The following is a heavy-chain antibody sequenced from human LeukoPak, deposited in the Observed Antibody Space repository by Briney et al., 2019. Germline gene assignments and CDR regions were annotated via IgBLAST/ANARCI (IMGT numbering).Heavy chain of an antibody. Sequence: SETLSLTCAVYGGSFSGYYWSWIRQPPGKGLEWIGEINHSGSTNYNPSLKSRVTISVDTSKNQFSLKLSSVTAADTAVYYCARDMSDFWSDFYYYYYMDVWGKGTTVTVSS. CDR1: GGSFSGYY. CDR2: INHSGST. D-gene: IGHD3-3*01. V-gene: IGHV4-34*01. J-gene: IGHJ6*03. CDR3: ARDMSDFWSDFYYYYYMDV.